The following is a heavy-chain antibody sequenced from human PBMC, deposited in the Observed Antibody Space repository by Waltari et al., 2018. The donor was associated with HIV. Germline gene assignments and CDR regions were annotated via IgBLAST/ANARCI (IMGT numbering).Heavy chain of an antibody. V-gene: IGHV3-30*04. CDR1: GFTFNNYI. CDR2: ISYDGSDK. CDR3: AREAVTTNYYFDN. J-gene: IGHJ4*02. Sequence: VQLVESGGGVVQPGRSLSLSCTGSGFTFNNYIIHWVRQATGKGLEWIALISYDGSDKDYADSLRGRFTISRDNSKNTLFLQMDSLRIEDTALYYCAREAVTTNYYFDNWGQGTLVTVSS. D-gene: IGHD1-1*01.